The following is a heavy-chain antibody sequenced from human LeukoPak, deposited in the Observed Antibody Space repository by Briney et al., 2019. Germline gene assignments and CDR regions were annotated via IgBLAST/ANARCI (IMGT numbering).Heavy chain of an antibody. CDR2: IYAGGRS. V-gene: IGHV4-61*02. CDR1: NVSISSGSHY. J-gene: IGHJ4*02. CDR3: ASEGVAGTGVFDY. Sequence: PSQTLSLTCTVSNVSISSGSHYWNWIRQPAGKGLEWIGRIYAGGRSNYNPSLRSRVTISVDTSKNQFSLRLSSVTATDTGVYYCASEGVAGTGVFDYWGQGTLVTVSS. D-gene: IGHD6-19*01.